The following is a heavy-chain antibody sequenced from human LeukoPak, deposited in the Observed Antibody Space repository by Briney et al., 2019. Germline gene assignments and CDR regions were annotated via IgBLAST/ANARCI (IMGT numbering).Heavy chain of an antibody. CDR3: ATRPYYYDSSGYFDL. J-gene: IGHJ2*01. CDR1: GFTFDDYA. V-gene: IGHV3-9*01. CDR2: ISWNSGSI. Sequence: GGSLRLSCAASGFTFDDYAMHWVRQAPGKGLEWVSGISWNSGSIGYADSVKGRFTISRDNAKNTLYLQMNSLRAEDTAVYYCATRPYYYDSSGYFDLWGRGTLVTVSS. D-gene: IGHD3-22*01.